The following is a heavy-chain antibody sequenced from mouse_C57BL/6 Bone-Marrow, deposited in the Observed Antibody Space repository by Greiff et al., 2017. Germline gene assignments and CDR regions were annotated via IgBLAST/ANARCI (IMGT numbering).Heavy chain of an antibody. CDR3: ARLRITTVVERDGYFDV. CDR2: INPGSGGT. D-gene: IGHD1-1*01. CDR1: GYAFTNYL. V-gene: IGHV1-54*01. J-gene: IGHJ1*03. Sequence: VQLVESGAELVRPGTSVKVSCKASGYAFTNYLIEWVKQRPGQGLEWIGVINPGSGGTNYNEKFKGKATLTADKSSSTAYMQLSSLTSEDSAVYFCARLRITTVVERDGYFDVWGTGTTVTVSS.